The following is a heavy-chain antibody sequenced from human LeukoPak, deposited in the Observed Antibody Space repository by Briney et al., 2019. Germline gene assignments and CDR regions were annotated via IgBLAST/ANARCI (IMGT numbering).Heavy chain of an antibody. V-gene: IGHV3-30-3*01. J-gene: IGHJ4*02. D-gene: IGHD4-17*01. Sequence: GGSLRLSCAASGFTFSSYAMHWVRQAPGKGLEWVAVISYDGSNKYYADSVKGRFTISRDNSKNTLYLQMNSLGAEDTAVYYCARDTVTLADYWGQGTLVTVSS. CDR3: ARDTVTLADY. CDR1: GFTFSSYA. CDR2: ISYDGSNK.